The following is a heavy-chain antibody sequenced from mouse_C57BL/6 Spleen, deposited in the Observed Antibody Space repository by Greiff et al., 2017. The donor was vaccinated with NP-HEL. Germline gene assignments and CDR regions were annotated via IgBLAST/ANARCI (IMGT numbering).Heavy chain of an antibody. V-gene: IGHV1-82*01. Sequence: QVQLKQSGPELVKPGASVKISCKASGYAFSSSWMNWVKQRPGKGLEWIGRIYPGDGATNYNGKFKGKATLTADKSSSPAYMQLSSLTSEDSAVYFCARGAYYGSFYYVDYWGQGTTLTVSS. CDR2: IYPGDGAT. CDR3: ARGAYYGSFYYVDY. D-gene: IGHD1-1*01. CDR1: GYAFSSSW. J-gene: IGHJ2*01.